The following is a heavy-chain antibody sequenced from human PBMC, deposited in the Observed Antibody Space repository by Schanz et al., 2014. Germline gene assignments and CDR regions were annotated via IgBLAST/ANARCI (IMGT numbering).Heavy chain of an antibody. CDR1: GFTFSNYS. V-gene: IGHV3-23*01. CDR3: AKDHAGSDILTALGN. Sequence: EVQLLESGGGLVQPGGSLRLSCAASGFTFSNYSMNWVRQAPGKGLEWVSGISGSGGSTYDADSVKGRFTISRDNSKNTLYLQMNSLRAEDTAVYYCAKDHAGSDILTALGNWGQGTLVTVSS. CDR2: ISGSGGST. J-gene: IGHJ4*02. D-gene: IGHD3-9*01.